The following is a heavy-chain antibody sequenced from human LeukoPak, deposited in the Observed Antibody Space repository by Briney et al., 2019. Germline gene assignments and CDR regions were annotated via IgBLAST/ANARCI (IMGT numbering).Heavy chain of an antibody. J-gene: IGHJ4*02. D-gene: IGHD1-26*01. Sequence: GGSLRLSCAASGLTFSIYIMNWVRQAPGKGLEWVSYISTTSSTIYYADSVKGRFTISRDNAKSSLYLQMNSLRAEDTAVYYCARQVREWELSFDYWGQGTLVTVSS. V-gene: IGHV3-48*01. CDR1: GLTFSIYI. CDR3: ARQVREWELSFDY. CDR2: ISTTSSTI.